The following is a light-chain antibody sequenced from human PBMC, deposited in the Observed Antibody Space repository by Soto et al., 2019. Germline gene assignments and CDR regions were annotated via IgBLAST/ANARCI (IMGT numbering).Light chain of an antibody. CDR1: QSVLYSSNNNNY. Sequence: DIVMTQSPDSLAVSLGERATINCKSSQSVLYSSNNNNYLAWYQQKPGQPPKLLLYWASARQSGVPDRFSGSGSGTDFTLTISSLQAEDVAVYYCQQYYSTPPSFGPGTKVDIK. V-gene: IGKV4-1*01. CDR2: WAS. CDR3: QQYYSTPPS. J-gene: IGKJ3*01.